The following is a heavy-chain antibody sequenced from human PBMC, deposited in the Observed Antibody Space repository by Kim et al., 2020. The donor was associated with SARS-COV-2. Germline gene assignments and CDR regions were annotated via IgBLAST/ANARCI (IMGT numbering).Heavy chain of an antibody. D-gene: IGHD4-17*01. Sequence: GGSLRLSCAASGFSFRNYAMSWVRQAPGKGLDWVSSIKNSGSATYYADSVKGRFTISRDNSRNTLYLQMNNVRAEDTAVYFCANKDDHGDLGYWGQGTL. CDR2: IKNSGSAT. CDR3: ANKDDHGDLGY. J-gene: IGHJ4*02. V-gene: IGHV3-23*01. CDR1: GFSFRNYA.